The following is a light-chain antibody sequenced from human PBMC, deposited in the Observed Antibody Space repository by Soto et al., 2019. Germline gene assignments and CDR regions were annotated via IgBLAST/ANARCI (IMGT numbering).Light chain of an antibody. V-gene: IGKV3-20*01. CDR3: QQYGSSGT. J-gene: IGKJ1*01. CDR1: QTVSRS. CDR2: GAS. Sequence: EVVLTQSPATLSVSAGERSTLSCSASQTVSRSLAWYQQKPGQAPRLLIYGASTRATGIPARFSGSGSGTGFTLTISRLEPEDFAVYYCQQYGSSGTFGQGTKVDIK.